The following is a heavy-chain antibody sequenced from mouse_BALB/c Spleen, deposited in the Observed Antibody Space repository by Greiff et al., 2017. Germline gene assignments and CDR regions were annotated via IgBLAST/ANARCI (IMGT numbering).Heavy chain of an antibody. CDR1: GYSITSDYA. CDR2: ISYSGST. J-gene: IGHJ2*01. Sequence: DVKLVESGPGLVKPSQSLSLTCTVTGYSITSDYAWNWIRQFPGNKLEWMGYISYSGSTSYNPSLKSRISITRDTSKNQFFLQLNSVTTEDTATYYCARKGLYYAYFDYWGQGTTLTVSS. CDR3: ARKGLYYAYFDY. V-gene: IGHV3-2*02. D-gene: IGHD1-1*01.